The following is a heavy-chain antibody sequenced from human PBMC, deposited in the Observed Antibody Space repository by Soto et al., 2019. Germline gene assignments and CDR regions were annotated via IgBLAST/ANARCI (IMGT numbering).Heavy chain of an antibody. D-gene: IGHD1-1*01. CDR3: ARGKGMEENYYYYGMDI. V-gene: IGHV1-3*01. J-gene: IGHJ6*02. CDR1: GYTFSTYA. CDR2: INGGTGQT. Sequence: GASVKVSCKASGYTFSTYAMHWARQAPGQSLEWMGWINGGTGQTRYSQRFQDRVTITRDTSASTAYMELTSLTSEDTAVYYCARGKGMEENYYYYGMDIWGQGTTVTVSS.